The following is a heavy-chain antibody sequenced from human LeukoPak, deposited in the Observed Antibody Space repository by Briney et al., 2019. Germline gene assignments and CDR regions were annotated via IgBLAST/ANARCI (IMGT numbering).Heavy chain of an antibody. Sequence: SETLSLTCTVSGGSISSANYYWSWIRQPAGKGLEWIGRIYTSGSTNYNPSLKSRVTISVDTSKNQFSLKLSSVTAADTAVYYCARSSLKIAVAGSDYWGQGTLVTVSS. D-gene: IGHD6-19*01. CDR3: ARSSLKIAVAGSDY. J-gene: IGHJ4*02. CDR1: GGSISSANYY. V-gene: IGHV4-61*02. CDR2: IYTSGST.